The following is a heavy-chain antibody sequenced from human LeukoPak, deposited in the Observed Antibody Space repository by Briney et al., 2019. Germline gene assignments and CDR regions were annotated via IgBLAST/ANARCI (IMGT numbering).Heavy chain of an antibody. V-gene: IGHV3-7*01. Sequence: SGGSLRLSCAASGFTFSAYWMSWVRQAPGKGLEWVANLKQDGNEKYYVDSVKGRFTISRDNAKNSLYLQMNSLRGEDTAVYYCARDDGFYSASGIYQNYFDHWGQGILVTVSP. CDR3: ARDDGFYSASGIYQNYFDH. CDR1: GFTFSAYW. D-gene: IGHD3-10*01. J-gene: IGHJ4*02. CDR2: LKQDGNEK.